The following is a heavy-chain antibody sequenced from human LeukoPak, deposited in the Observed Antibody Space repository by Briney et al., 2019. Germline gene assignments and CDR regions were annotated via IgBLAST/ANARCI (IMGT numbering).Heavy chain of an antibody. J-gene: IGHJ4*02. D-gene: IGHD5-12*01. CDR2: IYYTGTT. V-gene: IGHV4-34*01. CDR1: GGSFSGDF. Sequence: ESSETLSLTCAVYGGSFSGDFWSWLRQSPGKGLEWIGSIYYTGTTSYNPSLMSRVTISVDTSKNQFSLKLSSVTAADTAMYYCARVSGYDWESFYDYWGQGSLVTVSS. CDR3: ARVSGYDWESFYDY.